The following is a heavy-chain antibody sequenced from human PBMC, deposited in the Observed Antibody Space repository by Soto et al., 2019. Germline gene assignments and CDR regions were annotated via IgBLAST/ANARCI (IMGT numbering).Heavy chain of an antibody. CDR3: ARARYSSRFYYGMDV. D-gene: IGHD6-13*01. Sequence: SETLSLTYTVSGGSVSSGDYYWSWIRQPPGKGLEWIGYICYSGSTYYNPSLKSRVTISVDTSKNQFSLKLSSVTAADTAVYYCARARYSSRFYYGMDVWGQGTTVTVSS. J-gene: IGHJ6*02. V-gene: IGHV4-30-4*01. CDR1: GGSVSSGDYY. CDR2: ICYSGST.